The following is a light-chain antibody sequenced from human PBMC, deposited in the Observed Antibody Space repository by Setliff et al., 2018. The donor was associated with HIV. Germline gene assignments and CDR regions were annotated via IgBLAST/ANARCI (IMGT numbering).Light chain of an antibody. V-gene: IGLV2-14*01. J-gene: IGLJ1*01. Sequence: VLAQPASVSGSPGQSITISCTGTTSDVGGYNYVSWYQQHPGKAPKLIIYEVRNRPSGVSNRFSGSKSGNTASLTISGLQAEDEADYYCSSYAISNTLPFGTGTKVTVL. CDR1: TSDVGGYNY. CDR2: EVR. CDR3: SSYAISNTLP.